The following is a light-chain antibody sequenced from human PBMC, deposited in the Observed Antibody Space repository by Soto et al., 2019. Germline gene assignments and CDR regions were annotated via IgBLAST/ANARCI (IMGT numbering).Light chain of an antibody. CDR2: GAS. V-gene: IGKV3-20*01. J-gene: IGKJ1*01. Sequence: EIVLTQYPGTLSLSPGERAALSCRASQSVSNNYLAWYQQKPGQAPRLLIYGASNRATGIPDRFSGSGSGTDFTLTISRLEPEDFAVYYCQQYGSSGTFGQGTKVAI. CDR3: QQYGSSGT. CDR1: QSVSNNY.